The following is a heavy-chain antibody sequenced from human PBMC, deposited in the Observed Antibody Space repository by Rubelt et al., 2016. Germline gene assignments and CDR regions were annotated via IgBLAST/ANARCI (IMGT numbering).Heavy chain of an antibody. J-gene: IGHJ4*02. CDR2: ISGSGGST. V-gene: IGHV3-23*01. CDR3: AKDDRYNWNYGVIDY. Sequence: GGSLRLSCAASGFTFSSYAMSWVRQAPGKGLEWVSTISGSGGSTSYADSVKGRFTISRENSKNTLYLQMNSLRAEDTAVYYCAKDDRYNWNYGVIDYWGQGTLVTVSS. CDR1: GFTFSSYA. D-gene: IGHD1-7*01.